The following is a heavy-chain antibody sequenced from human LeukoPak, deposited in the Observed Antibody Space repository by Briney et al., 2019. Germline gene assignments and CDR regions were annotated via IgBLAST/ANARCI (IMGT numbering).Heavy chain of an antibody. D-gene: IGHD5-24*01. J-gene: IGHJ4*02. Sequence: ASVKVSCTASGYTFTSYYMHWVRQAPGQGLEWMGIINPSGGGTSYAQKFQGRVTMTRDTSTSTVYMELSSLRSEDTAVYYCAGSVESGGYKSFDYWGQGTLVTVSS. V-gene: IGHV1-46*01. CDR1: GYTFTSYY. CDR2: INPSGGGT. CDR3: AGSVESGGYKSFDY.